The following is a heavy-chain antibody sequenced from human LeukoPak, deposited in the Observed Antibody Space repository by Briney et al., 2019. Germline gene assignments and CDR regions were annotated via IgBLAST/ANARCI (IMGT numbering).Heavy chain of an antibody. Sequence: SQTLSLTCTVSGGSISSGSYYWSWIRQPAGKGLEWIGRIYTSGSTNYNPSLKSRVTISVDTSKNQFSLKLSSVTAADTAVYYCARGYCSGGSCYSRVFDYWGQGTLVTVSS. CDR1: GGSISSGSYY. CDR2: IYTSGST. J-gene: IGHJ4*02. V-gene: IGHV4-61*02. D-gene: IGHD2-15*01. CDR3: ARGYCSGGSCYSRVFDY.